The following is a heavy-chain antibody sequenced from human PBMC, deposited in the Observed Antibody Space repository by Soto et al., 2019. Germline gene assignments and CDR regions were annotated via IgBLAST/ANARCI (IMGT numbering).Heavy chain of an antibody. CDR2: IRSKANSYAT. Sequence: GGSLRLSCAASGFTFSCSAMHWVRQASGKGLEWVGRIRSKANSYATAYAASVKGRFTISRDDSKNTAYLQMNSLKTEDTAVYYCIGPDYCSGGSCSDAFDIWGQGTMVTVSS. D-gene: IGHD2-15*01. V-gene: IGHV3-73*01. J-gene: IGHJ3*02. CDR1: GFTFSCSA. CDR3: IGPDYCSGGSCSDAFDI.